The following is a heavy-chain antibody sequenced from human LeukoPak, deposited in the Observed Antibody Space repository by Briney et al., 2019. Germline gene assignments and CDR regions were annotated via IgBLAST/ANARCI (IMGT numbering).Heavy chain of an antibody. D-gene: IGHD5-18*01. Sequence: GGSLRLSCAASGFTVSSNYMNWVRQAPGKGLEWVSMIYPNGNTFYTDSVKGRFTISRDNSKNTLDLQMNSLRAEDTAVYYCARRGHGYGSPFDYWGQGALVTVSS. CDR1: GFTVSSNY. CDR2: IYPNGNT. V-gene: IGHV3-66*04. J-gene: IGHJ4*02. CDR3: ARRGHGYGSPFDY.